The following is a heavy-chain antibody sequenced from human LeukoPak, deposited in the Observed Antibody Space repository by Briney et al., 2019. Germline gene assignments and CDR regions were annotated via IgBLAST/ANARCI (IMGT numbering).Heavy chain of an antibody. CDR3: GRDGGNRWFDF. J-gene: IGHJ4*02. D-gene: IGHD2-15*01. V-gene: IGHV3-53*01. CDR1: GFTVSSNS. CDR2: IHSGGNT. Sequence: GGSLRFSCAASGFTVSSNSMSWVRQAPGKGLEWVSVIHSGGNTLNADSVKGRFTISRDNSKNTLYLQMSSLRVDDTAVYYCGRDGGNRWFDFWGQGTLVTVSS.